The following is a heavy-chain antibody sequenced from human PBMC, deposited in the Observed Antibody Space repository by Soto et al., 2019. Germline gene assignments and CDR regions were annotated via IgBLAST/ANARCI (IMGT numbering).Heavy chain of an antibody. Sequence: QVQLQESGPGLVKPSETLSLTCTVSGGSISSYYWSWIRQPPGKGLEWIGYIYYSGSTNYNPSLRSRVPISVDTPKNQFSLQLSSLTAADTAVYYCARGWGLVFDYWGQGTLVTVSS. J-gene: IGHJ4*02. CDR3: ARGWGLVFDY. D-gene: IGHD3-16*01. CDR2: IYYSGST. V-gene: IGHV4-59*01. CDR1: GGSISSYY.